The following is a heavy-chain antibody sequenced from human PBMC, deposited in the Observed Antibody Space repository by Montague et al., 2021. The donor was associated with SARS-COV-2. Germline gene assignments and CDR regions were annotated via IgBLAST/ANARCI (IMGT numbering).Heavy chain of an antibody. Sequence: SMRLSFAASGFTFSSYAMSLFRQAPVKGLEWVSGISDSGVYTYYADSVKVRFTISRDNSKNTLYLQMNSLRAEDTAVYYCASHPGYSSSWWGQGTLVIVSS. D-gene: IGHD6-13*01. CDR3: ASHPGYSSSW. CDR1: GFTFSSYA. J-gene: IGHJ4*02. V-gene: IGHV3-23*01. CDR2: ISDSGVYT.